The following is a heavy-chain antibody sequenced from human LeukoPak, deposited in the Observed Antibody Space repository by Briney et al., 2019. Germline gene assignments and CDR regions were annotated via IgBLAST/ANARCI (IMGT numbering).Heavy chain of an antibody. V-gene: IGHV3-33*01. J-gene: IGHJ5*02. D-gene: IGHD3-22*01. CDR3: ARGNYYYDSSGYPNWFDP. Sequence: PGGSLRLSCAASGFTFSSYGMHWVRQAPGKGLEWVAVIWYDGSNKYYADSVKGRFTISRDNSKNTLYLQMNSLRAEDTAVYYCARGNYYYDSSGYPNWFDPWGQGTLVTVSS. CDR1: GFTFSSYG. CDR2: IWYDGSNK.